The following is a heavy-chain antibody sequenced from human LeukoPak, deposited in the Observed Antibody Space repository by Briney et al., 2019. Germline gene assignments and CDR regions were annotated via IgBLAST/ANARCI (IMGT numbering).Heavy chain of an antibody. D-gene: IGHD2-21*01. CDR3: ARDGLLEIVDY. V-gene: IGHV1-2*02. CDR2: INPNSGGT. J-gene: IGHJ4*02. Sequence: ASVKVSCKASGYTFTAYYIHWVRQAPGQGLEWMGWINPNSGGTNYAQKFQGRVTMTRDTSISTAYMEVSRLRSDDTAVYYCARDGLLEIVDYWGQGALVTDSS. CDR1: GYTFTAYY.